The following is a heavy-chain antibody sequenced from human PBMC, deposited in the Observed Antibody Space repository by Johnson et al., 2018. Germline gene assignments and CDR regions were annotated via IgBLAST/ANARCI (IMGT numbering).Heavy chain of an antibody. D-gene: IGHD3-22*01. CDR2: ISSSSSYI. V-gene: IGHV3-21*01. CDR1: GFTFSSYS. CDR3: ARDVPDSSGYSFQH. J-gene: IGHJ1*01. Sequence: VQLVESGGGLVKPGGSLRLSCAASGFTFSSYSMNWVRQAPGKGLEWVSSISSSSSYIYYADSVKGRFTISSDNAKNSLYLQMNSLRAKDTAVYYCARDVPDSSGYSFQHWGQGTLVTVSS.